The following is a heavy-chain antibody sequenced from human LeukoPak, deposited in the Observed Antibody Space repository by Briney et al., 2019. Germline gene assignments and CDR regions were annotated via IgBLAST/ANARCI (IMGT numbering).Heavy chain of an antibody. CDR1: GGTFINYA. CDR3: ARDRGLVVVPAAIGWFDP. Sequence: SVPVSFQASGGTFINYAISWVRQAPGQGLAWMGGIIPIFGTANYAQKCQGRVTITADESTSTAYMELSSLRSEDTAVYYCARDRGLVVVPAAIGWFDPWGQGTLGTVSA. V-gene: IGHV1-69*13. J-gene: IGHJ5*02. D-gene: IGHD2-2*02. CDR2: IIPIFGTA.